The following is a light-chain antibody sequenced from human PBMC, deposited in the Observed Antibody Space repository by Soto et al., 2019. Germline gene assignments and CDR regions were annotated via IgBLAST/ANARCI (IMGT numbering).Light chain of an antibody. CDR2: GAS. V-gene: IGKV3-15*01. CDR3: QQYNNWPPSIT. J-gene: IGKJ5*01. CDR1: QSVSSN. Sequence: EIVMTQSPGTLSVSPGEGATLSCRASQSVSSNLAWYQQKPGQAPRLLIYGASTRATGIPARFSGSGSGTEFTLTISSLQSEDFAVYYCQQYNNWPPSITFGQGTRLEIK.